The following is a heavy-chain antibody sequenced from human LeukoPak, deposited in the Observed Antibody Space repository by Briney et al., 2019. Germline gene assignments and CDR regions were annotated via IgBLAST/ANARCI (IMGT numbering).Heavy chain of an antibody. CDR2: IYYSGST. CDR1: GGSISSYY. J-gene: IGHJ4*02. CDR3: ARGADSSGYYSIFYFDY. Sequence: TSETLSLTCTVSGGSISSYYWNWIRQPPGKGLEWIGYIYYSGSTNYNPSLKSRVTISVDTSKNQFSLKLSSVTAADTAVYYCARGADSSGYYSIFYFDYWGQGTLDTVSS. V-gene: IGHV4-59*01. D-gene: IGHD3-22*01.